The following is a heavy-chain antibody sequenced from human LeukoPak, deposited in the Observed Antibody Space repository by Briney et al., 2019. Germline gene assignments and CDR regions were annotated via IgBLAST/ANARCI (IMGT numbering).Heavy chain of an antibody. J-gene: IGHJ4*02. CDR2: IYSGGST. Sequence: GGSLRLSCAASGFTVSSNYMSWVRQAPGKGLEWVSVIYSGGSTYYADSVKGRFTISRDNSKNTLYLQMNSLRAEDTAVYYCARDLTMVRGVSWGQGTLVTVSS. D-gene: IGHD3-10*01. CDR1: GFTVSSNY. CDR3: ARDLTMVRGVS. V-gene: IGHV3-53*01.